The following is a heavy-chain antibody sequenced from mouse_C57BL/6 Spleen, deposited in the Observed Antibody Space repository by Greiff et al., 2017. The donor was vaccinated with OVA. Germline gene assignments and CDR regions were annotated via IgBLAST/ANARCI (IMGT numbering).Heavy chain of an antibody. CDR2: ISSGSSTI. V-gene: IGHV5-17*01. CDR3: ARLRYYAMDY. CDR1: GFTFSDYG. J-gene: IGHJ4*01. Sequence: ELQLVESGGGLVKPGGSLKLSCAASGFTFSDYGMHWVRQAPEKGLVWVAYISSGSSTISYAATVNGRLTIYRNNAKNTLFLQMNSLRSEDTAMYYCARLRYYAMDYWGQGTSVTVSS. D-gene: IGHD1-1*01.